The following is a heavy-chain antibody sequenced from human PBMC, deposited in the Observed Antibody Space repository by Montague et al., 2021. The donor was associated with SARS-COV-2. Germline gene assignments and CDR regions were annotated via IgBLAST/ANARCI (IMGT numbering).Heavy chain of an antibody. CDR2: ISWNSGSV. CDR3: AKWTTITFGSGSHPYGMDV. J-gene: IGHJ6*02. V-gene: IGHV3-9*01. D-gene: IGHD3-10*01. CDR1: GFIFDDCA. Sequence: SRRLSCVASGFIFDDCAMHWVRQAPGKGLEWVSGISWNSGSVGYADSVKGRFTISRDNAKNSLYLQMNSLRAEDTALYYCAKWTTITFGSGSHPYGMDVWGQGTTVTVSS.